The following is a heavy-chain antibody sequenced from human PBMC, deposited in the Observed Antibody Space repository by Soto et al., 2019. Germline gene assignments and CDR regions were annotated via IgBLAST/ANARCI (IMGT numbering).Heavy chain of an antibody. CDR2: ISPYNGNT. CDR1: GYTFSSYT. D-gene: IGHD3-16*01. J-gene: IGHJ4*02. Sequence: QLVQSGPEVKKPGASVKVSCKASGYTFSSYTISWVRQAPGQGLEWMGWISPYNGNTKYTQKLQGRLTMTTDTTTSTAYMELRSLRSDDPAVYYCARADYGVDDYWGQGTLVTVSS. CDR3: ARADYGVDDY. V-gene: IGHV1-18*01.